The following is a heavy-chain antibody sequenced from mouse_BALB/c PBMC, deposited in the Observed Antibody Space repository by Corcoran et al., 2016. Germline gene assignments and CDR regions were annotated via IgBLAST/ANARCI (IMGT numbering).Heavy chain of an antibody. Sequence: QIQLLQSGPELKKPGEPVKISCKASGYTFPNYGMNWVEQAPGKGLKWMGWINTYTGEPTYADDFKGRFAFSLETSASTAYLQINNLKNEDTATYFCARWYGNYVNYFDYWGQGTTLTVSS. J-gene: IGHJ2*01. CDR1: GYTFPNYG. D-gene: IGHD2-10*02. CDR3: ARWYGNYVNYFDY. V-gene: IGHV9-3-1*01. CDR2: INTYTGEP.